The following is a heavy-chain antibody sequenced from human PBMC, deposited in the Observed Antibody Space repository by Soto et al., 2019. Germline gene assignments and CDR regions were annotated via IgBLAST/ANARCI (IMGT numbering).Heavy chain of an antibody. D-gene: IGHD6-6*01. J-gene: IGHJ2*01. CDR1: GGSISSGDYY. V-gene: IGHV4-30-4*01. CDR2: IYYSGST. Sequence: TLSLTCTVSGGSISSGDYYWSWIRQPPGKGLEWIGYIYYSGSTYYNPSLKSRVTISVDTSKNQFSLKLSSVTAADTAVYYCARDPVPATDSSSSQQDYWYFDLWGRGTLVTVSS. CDR3: ARDPVPATDSSSSQQDYWYFDL.